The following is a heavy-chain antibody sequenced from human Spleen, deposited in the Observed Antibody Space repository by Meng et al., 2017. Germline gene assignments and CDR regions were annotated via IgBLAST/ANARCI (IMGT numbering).Heavy chain of an antibody. CDR3: ARVLGGGYQDS. CDR1: GASISSYY. V-gene: IGHV4-4*07. CDR2: IYLSGST. J-gene: IGHJ4*02. D-gene: IGHD2-15*01. Sequence: SETLSLTCTVSGASISSYYWSWIRQPAGKGPEWIGRIYLSGSTDYNPSLKSRVTMSVDTSKNQFSLKLSSVTAADTAVYCCARVLGGGYQDSWGQGTLVTVSS.